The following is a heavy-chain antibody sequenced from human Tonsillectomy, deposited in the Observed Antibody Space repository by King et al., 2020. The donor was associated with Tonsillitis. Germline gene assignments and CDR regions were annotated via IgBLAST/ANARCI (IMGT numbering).Heavy chain of an antibody. CDR2: IAYDGSNK. CDR1: GFTFSSYG. J-gene: IGHJ4*02. Sequence: VQLVESGGGVVQPGRSLRLSCSASGFTFSSYGMHWVRQAPGKGLDRWAVIAYDGSNKKYADSVKVRFTISRDNSKNTLYLQMNSLRVEDTAVYYCAKEEVGFDYWGQGTLVTVSS. CDR3: AKEEVGFDY. V-gene: IGHV3-30*18.